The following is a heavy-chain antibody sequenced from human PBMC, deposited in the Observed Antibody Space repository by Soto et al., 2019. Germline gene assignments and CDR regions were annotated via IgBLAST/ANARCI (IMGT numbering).Heavy chain of an antibody. V-gene: IGHV3-23*01. D-gene: IGHD3-22*01. CDR1: GFTFSSYA. CDR3: VGQEWGYDSSGYYMVIAFDI. J-gene: IGHJ3*02. Sequence: GGSLRLSCAASGFTFSSYAMSWVRQAPGKGLEWVSAISGSGGSTYYADSVKGRFTISRDNSKNTLYLQMNSLRAEDTAVYYCVGQEWGYDSSGYYMVIAFDIWGQGTMVTVSS. CDR2: ISGSGGST.